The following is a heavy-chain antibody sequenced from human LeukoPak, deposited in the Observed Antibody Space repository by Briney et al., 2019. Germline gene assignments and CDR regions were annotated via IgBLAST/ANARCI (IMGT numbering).Heavy chain of an antibody. CDR1: GYTFTSYY. J-gene: IGHJ6*03. CDR2: INPSGGST. CDR3: ARAERITIFGVVTPGYYYYMDV. Sequence: ASVKVSCKASGYTFTSYYMHWVRQAPGQGLEWMGIINPSGGSTSYAQKFQGRVTITADESTSTAYMELSSLRSEDTAVYYCARAERITIFGVVTPGYYYYMDVWGKGTTVTVSS. D-gene: IGHD3-3*01. V-gene: IGHV1-46*01.